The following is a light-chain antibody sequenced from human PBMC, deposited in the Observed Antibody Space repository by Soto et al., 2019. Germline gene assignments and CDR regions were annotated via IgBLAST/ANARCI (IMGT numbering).Light chain of an antibody. CDR1: QSISTY. V-gene: IGKV1-39*01. CDR3: QQSYSAPWT. J-gene: IGKJ1*01. Sequence: DIQMTQSPSSLAASVGARVTITCRASQSISTYLNWYQQKPWKAPKVLIFDASRLQSGVASRFSVSGSGTDFTLSISSLQPEDSATYYCQQSYSAPWTFGQGTKVQVK. CDR2: DAS.